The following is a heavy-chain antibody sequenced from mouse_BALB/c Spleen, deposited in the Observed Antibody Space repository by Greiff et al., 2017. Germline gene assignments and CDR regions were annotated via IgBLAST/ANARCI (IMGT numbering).Heavy chain of an antibody. CDR2: ISYSGST. Sequence: EVKLVESGPGLVKPSQSLSLTCTVTGYSITSDYAWNWIRQFPGNKLEWMGYISYSGSTSYNPSLKSRISITRDTSKNQFFLQLNSVTTEDTATYYCATPFYYGRDAMDYWGQGTSVTVSS. D-gene: IGHD1-1*01. V-gene: IGHV3-2*02. CDR1: GYSITSDYA. CDR3: ATPFYYGRDAMDY. J-gene: IGHJ4*01.